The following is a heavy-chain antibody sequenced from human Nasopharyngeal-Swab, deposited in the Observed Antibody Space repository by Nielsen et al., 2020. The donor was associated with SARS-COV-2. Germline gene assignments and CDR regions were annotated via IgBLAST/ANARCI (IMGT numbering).Heavy chain of an antibody. CDR1: GGSISSYY. Sequence: ESLKISCTVSGGSISSYYWNWIRQPPGKGLEWIGYIYYSGSTNYNPSLKSRVTISVDTSKNQFSLKLTSVTAADTAVYYCARDRCSGGSCSFYYYYGMDVWGQGTTVTVSS. CDR3: ARDRCSGGSCSFYYYYGMDV. CDR2: IYYSGST. D-gene: IGHD2-15*01. J-gene: IGHJ6*02. V-gene: IGHV4-59*13.